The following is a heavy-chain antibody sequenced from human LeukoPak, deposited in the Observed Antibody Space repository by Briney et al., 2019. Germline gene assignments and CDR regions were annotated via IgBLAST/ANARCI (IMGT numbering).Heavy chain of an antibody. J-gene: IGHJ4*02. CDR3: ARGVVVVAAYIRYFDY. CDR2: IYYSGST. V-gene: IGHV4-61*01. Sequence: SETLSLTCTVSVGSVSCGSYYGSWIRQPPGKGLEWIGYIYYSGSTNYNPSLKSRVTISVDTSKNQFSLKLSSVTAADRAVYYCARGVVVVAAYIRYFDYWGQGTLVTVSS. D-gene: IGHD2-15*01. CDR1: VGSVSCGSYY.